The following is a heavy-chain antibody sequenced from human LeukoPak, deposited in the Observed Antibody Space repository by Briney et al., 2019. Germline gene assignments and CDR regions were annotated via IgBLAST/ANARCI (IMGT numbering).Heavy chain of an antibody. J-gene: IGHJ4*02. CDR3: ARHNYDDSGYSFDY. Sequence: KGGESLEISCKGSGYSFTSYWIGWVRQMPGKGLEWMGIIYPGDSDARYSPSFQGQVTLSADKSITTAYLHWSSLKASDTAIYYCARHNYDDSGYSFDYWGQGTLVTVSS. D-gene: IGHD3-22*01. CDR1: GYSFTSYW. V-gene: IGHV5-51*01. CDR2: IYPGDSDA.